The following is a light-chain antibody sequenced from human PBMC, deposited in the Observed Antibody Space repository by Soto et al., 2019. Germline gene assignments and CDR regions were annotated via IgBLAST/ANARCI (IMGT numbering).Light chain of an antibody. CDR2: SAS. V-gene: IGKV1-39*01. Sequence: DIQMTQSPSSVSASIGDTVTISCRASQDINVYLNWYQQKPGEVPKLLIYSASSLHSGVPSRFTGSGSETDFTLTIRSLQPADFATYYCQHGYVAPYNFGQGTKV. CDR3: QHGYVAPYN. CDR1: QDINVY. J-gene: IGKJ2*01.